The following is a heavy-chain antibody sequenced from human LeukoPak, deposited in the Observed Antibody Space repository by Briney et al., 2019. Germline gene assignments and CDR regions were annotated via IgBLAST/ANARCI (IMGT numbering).Heavy chain of an antibody. V-gene: IGHV4-34*01. Sequence: PSETLSLTCAVYGGSFSGYYWSWIRQPPGKGLEWIGEINHSGSTNYNPSLKSRVTISVDTSKNQSSLKLSSVTAADTAVYYCARENVDIVATIRVYYFDYWGQGTLVTVSS. J-gene: IGHJ4*02. CDR1: GGSFSGYY. CDR3: ARENVDIVATIRVYYFDY. D-gene: IGHD5-12*01. CDR2: INHSGST.